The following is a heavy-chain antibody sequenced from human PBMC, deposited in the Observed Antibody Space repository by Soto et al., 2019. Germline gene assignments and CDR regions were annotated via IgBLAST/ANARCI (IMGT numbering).Heavy chain of an antibody. J-gene: IGHJ5*01. Sequence: SVKVSCKASGGTFSSYAISWVRQAPGQGLEWMGGIIPIFGTTNYAQKLQGRVTMTTDESTSTAYMELRSLRSEDTAVYYCARFRHSSHWFDFWGQGTLVIVSS. CDR2: IIPIFGTT. D-gene: IGHD2-21*01. CDR1: GGTFSSYA. V-gene: IGHV1-69*05. CDR3: ARFRHSSHWFDF.